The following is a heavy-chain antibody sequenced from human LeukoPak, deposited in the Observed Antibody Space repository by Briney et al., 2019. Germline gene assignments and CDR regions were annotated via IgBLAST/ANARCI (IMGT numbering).Heavy chain of an antibody. CDR2: VSPNSGIT. Sequence: ASVKVSCKASGYTFTTFDINWVRQATGQGLEWMGWVSPNSGITGYAQKFQDRVTITGDTSISTAYMELSSLRSEDTAVYYCARGSAGGGDMETWGQGTRVTVSS. J-gene: IGHJ4*02. V-gene: IGHV1-8*03. D-gene: IGHD2-21*02. CDR1: GYTFTTFD. CDR3: ARGSAGGGDMET.